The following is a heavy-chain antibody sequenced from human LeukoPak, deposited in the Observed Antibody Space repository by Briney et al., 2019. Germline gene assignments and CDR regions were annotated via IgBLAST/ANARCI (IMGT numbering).Heavy chain of an antibody. V-gene: IGHV4-59*01. D-gene: IGHD5-18*01. Sequence: PSETLSLTCSGSGVSITSNYWSWIRQPPGKGVKWIGYTHHSGSTSYNPSLKSRVTISLDTSNNQFSLKLSSVTATDTAVYYCARSSGHSYGDFDYWGQGTLVTVSS. J-gene: IGHJ4*02. CDR1: GVSITSNY. CDR3: ARSSGHSYGDFDY. CDR2: THHSGST.